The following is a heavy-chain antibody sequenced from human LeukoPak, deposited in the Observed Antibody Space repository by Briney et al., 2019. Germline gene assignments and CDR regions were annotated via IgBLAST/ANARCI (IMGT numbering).Heavy chain of an antibody. J-gene: IGHJ3*02. V-gene: IGHV3-33*01. D-gene: IGHD3-9*01. CDR3: ARGVLRYFDWSPSDDAFDI. CDR1: GFTFSSYG. Sequence: GGSLRLSCAASGFTFSSYGMHWVRQAPGKGLEWVAVIWYDGSNKYYADSVKGRFTISRDNSKNTLYLQMNSLRAEDTAVYYCARGVLRYFDWSPSDDAFDIWGQATMVTVSS. CDR2: IWYDGSNK.